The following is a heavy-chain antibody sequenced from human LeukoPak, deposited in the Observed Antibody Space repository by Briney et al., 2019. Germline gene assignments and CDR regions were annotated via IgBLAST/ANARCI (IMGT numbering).Heavy chain of an antibody. CDR3: ARNPGTVLSGMDY. V-gene: IGHV4-39*01. J-gene: IGHJ4*02. D-gene: IGHD1-1*01. CDR2: IYYSGST. CDR1: GGSISSSGYY. Sequence: SETLSLTCTVSGGSISSSGYYWGWIRQPPGKGLEWIGTIYYSGSTYYSPSLEGRVTISVDTSKNQFSLKLNSVTAADTAVYYCARNPGTVLSGMDYWGQGTLVTVSS.